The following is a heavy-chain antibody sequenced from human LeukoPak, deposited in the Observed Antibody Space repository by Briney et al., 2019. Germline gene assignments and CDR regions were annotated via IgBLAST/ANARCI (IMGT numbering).Heavy chain of an antibody. CDR3: ARHFVSKDNFKD. J-gene: IGHJ4*02. CDR1: VGSIGGYY. CDR2: IYYTGST. Sequence: PWETLSLTCAVSVGSIGGYYWSWIRQPPGKGLEWMGFIYYTGSTKYNPSLESRATMSVDTSKNQYSVNLISLTAADTAVYFCARHFVSKDNFKDWGQGILVSVSS. V-gene: IGHV4-59*08. D-gene: IGHD2-15*01.